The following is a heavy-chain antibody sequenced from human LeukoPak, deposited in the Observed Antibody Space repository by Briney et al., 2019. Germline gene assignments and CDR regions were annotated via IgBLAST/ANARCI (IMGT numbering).Heavy chain of an antibody. J-gene: IGHJ5*02. D-gene: IGHD3-22*01. CDR2: IYTSGST. V-gene: IGHV4-4*07. Sequence: SETLSLTCTVSGGSISSYYCSWIRQPAGKGLEWIGRIYTSGSTNYNPSLKSRVTMSVDTSKNQFSLKLTSVTAADTAVYYCARDYYDRSGHLWWFAPWGQGTLVTVSS. CDR1: GGSISSYY. CDR3: ARDYYDRSGHLWWFAP.